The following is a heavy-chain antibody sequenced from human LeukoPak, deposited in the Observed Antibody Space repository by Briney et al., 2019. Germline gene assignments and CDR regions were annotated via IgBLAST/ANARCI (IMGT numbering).Heavy chain of an antibody. V-gene: IGHV3-48*03. CDR3: TPYGDLFDY. CDR2: ISSSGSTI. Sequence: PGGSLRLSCAASGSTFSSYEMNWVRQAPGKGLEWVSYISSSGSTIYYADSVKGRFTISRDNSKNTLYLQMNSLRAEDTAVYYCTPYGDLFDYWGQGTLVTVSS. J-gene: IGHJ4*02. D-gene: IGHD4-17*01. CDR1: GSTFSSYE.